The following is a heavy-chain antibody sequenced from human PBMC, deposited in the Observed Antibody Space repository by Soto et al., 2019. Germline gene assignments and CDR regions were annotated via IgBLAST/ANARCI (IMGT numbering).Heavy chain of an antibody. Sequence: QVQLVESGGGVVQPGTSLRLSCAASGFTFSTYGMHWVRQTPGKGLEWVAIIWYEVLNIYYADSVKGRFTISRDDSKNTVYLEMNSLRPGDTAVYYCARAGPYCGSDCYPWAFDNWGHVTVVTVSS. CDR2: IWYEVLNI. J-gene: IGHJ3*02. CDR3: ARAGPYCGSDCYPWAFDN. D-gene: IGHD2-21*02. CDR1: GFTFSTYG. V-gene: IGHV3-33*01.